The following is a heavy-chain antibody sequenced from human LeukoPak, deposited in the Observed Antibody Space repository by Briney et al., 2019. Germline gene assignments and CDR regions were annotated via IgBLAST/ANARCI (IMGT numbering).Heavy chain of an antibody. D-gene: IGHD3-22*01. V-gene: IGHV4-31*03. CDR1: GGPISSGNYY. CDR2: IYYSGST. Sequence: PSETLSLTCTVSGGPISSGNYYWSWIRQHPGKGLEWIGYIYYSGSTYYNPSLKSRVTISVDTSKNQFSLKLSSVTAADTAVYYCARATSDYYDSGAYYYYFDYWGQGTLVTVSS. J-gene: IGHJ4*02. CDR3: ARATSDYYDSGAYYYYFDY.